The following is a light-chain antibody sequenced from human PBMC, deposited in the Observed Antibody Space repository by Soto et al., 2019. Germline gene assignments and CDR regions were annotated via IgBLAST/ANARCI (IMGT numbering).Light chain of an antibody. CDR2: DAS. CDR1: QSVSSS. CDR3: QQRSDWPIT. Sequence: EIVMTQSPATLSLSPGERATLSFRASQSVSSSLAWYQQKPGQAPRLLIYDASNRATGIPARFSGSGSGTDFTLTISSLEPEDCALYYCQQRSDWPITFGQGTRLEIK. J-gene: IGKJ5*01. V-gene: IGKV3-11*01.